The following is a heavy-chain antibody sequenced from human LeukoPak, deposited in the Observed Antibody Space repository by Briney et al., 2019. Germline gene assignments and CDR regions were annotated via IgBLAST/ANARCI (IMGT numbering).Heavy chain of an antibody. CDR3: SKEGVRCCHDDY. CDR2: IHYDGSIK. CDR1: GFTFSTSG. J-gene: IGHJ4*02. D-gene: IGHD4/OR15-4a*01. Sequence: GGSLRLSCAASGFTFSTSGLHWVRQAPDQGLEWVSYIHYDGSIKYYADSVKGRFTISRDNSKNTLYLQMDSLRGEDTSVYYCSKEGVRCCHDDYWGRGTLVTVSS. V-gene: IGHV3-30*02.